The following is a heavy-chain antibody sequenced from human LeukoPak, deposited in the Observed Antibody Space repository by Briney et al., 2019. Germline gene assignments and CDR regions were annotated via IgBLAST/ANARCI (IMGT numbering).Heavy chain of an antibody. CDR2: ISYSGST. Sequence: PSETLSLTCTVSGHSFSSDDFYWSWIRQPPGKGLEWLGYISYSGSTFYNPSLKSRVTISVDTSKNQFSLKLFSVTAADTAVYYYARRRTGYLSYYFDSWGQGVLVTVSS. CDR1: GHSFSSDDFY. CDR3: ARRRTGYLSYYFDS. D-gene: IGHD3-9*01. J-gene: IGHJ4*02. V-gene: IGHV4-30-4*01.